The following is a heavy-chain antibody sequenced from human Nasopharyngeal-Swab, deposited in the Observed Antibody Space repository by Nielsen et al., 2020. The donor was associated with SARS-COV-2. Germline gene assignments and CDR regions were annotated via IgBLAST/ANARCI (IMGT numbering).Heavy chain of an antibody. CDR2: ISYDGSNK. J-gene: IGHJ4*02. Sequence: GGSLRLSCAASGFTFSSYGVHWVRQAPGKGLEWVAVISYDGSNKYYADSVKGRFTISRDNSKNTLYLQMNSLRADDTAVYYCARGHNTYCGGDCYSLAPDYWGQGTLVTVSS. CDR3: ARGHNTYCGGDCYSLAPDY. D-gene: IGHD2-21*02. V-gene: IGHV3-30*03. CDR1: GFTFSSYG.